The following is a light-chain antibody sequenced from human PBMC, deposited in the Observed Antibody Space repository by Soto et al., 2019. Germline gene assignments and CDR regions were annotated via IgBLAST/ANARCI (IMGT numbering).Light chain of an antibody. V-gene: IGKV3-11*01. CDR1: QSISSS. CDR2: DAS. CDR3: QQRTNWPPTWT. Sequence: EIVLTQSPATLSLSPGERATLSFSASQSISSSLAWYQQKPGQAPRLLIYDASTRATGIPARFSGSGSGTDFTLTISGLEPEDFAVYYCQQRTNWPPTWTFGQGTKVDIK. J-gene: IGKJ1*01.